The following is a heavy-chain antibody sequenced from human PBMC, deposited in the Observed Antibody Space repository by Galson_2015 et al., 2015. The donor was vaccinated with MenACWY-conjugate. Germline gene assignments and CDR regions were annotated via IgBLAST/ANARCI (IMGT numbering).Heavy chain of an antibody. J-gene: IGHJ4*01. Sequence: SLRLSCAASGFSVSSNFMTWVRQAPGKGLEWVSVFDNGGRPYYTDPVKGRFTISRDSSTNTLFLEMNSLRAEDTAVYYCARGDTSAYYHGLIDCWGHGTLVTVSS. D-gene: IGHD5-12*01. CDR3: ARGDTSAYYHGLIDC. CDR1: GFSVSSNF. CDR2: FDNGGRP. V-gene: IGHV3-53*01.